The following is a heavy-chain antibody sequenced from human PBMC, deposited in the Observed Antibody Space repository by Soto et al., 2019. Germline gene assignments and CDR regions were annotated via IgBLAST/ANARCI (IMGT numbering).Heavy chain of an antibody. Sequence: GGSLRLSCAASGFTFRNYAMSWVRQAPGKGLEWVSGISDSGGTTYYADSMKGRFTISRDNSKNTLYLQMNSLRAEDTAVYFCAKVGPPVLLWFGSGYYYYMDIWGKGTTVTVSS. V-gene: IGHV3-23*01. D-gene: IGHD3-10*01. J-gene: IGHJ6*03. CDR1: GFTFRNYA. CDR3: AKVGPPVLLWFGSGYYYYMDI. CDR2: ISDSGGTT.